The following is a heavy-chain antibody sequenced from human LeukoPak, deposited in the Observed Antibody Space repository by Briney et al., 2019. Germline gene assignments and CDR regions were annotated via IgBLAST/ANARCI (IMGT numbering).Heavy chain of an antibody. CDR1: EFTFSNAW. Sequence: PGGSLRLSCVISEFTFSNAWMSWVRQAPGKGLEWVGRIKSKTDDGTTDYAAPVKGRFTISRDDSKNTLYLQMNSLKTEDTAVYYCTTLYVVVVDDIPAPWGQGTLVTVSS. D-gene: IGHD2-15*01. CDR2: IKSKTDDGTT. J-gene: IGHJ5*02. CDR3: TTLYVVVVDDIPAP. V-gene: IGHV3-15*01.